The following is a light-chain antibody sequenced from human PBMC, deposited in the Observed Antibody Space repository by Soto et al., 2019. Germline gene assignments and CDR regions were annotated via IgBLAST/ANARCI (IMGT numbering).Light chain of an antibody. CDR3: QQRSNWPIT. CDR2: GAS. J-gene: IGKJ5*01. Sequence: EIVLTQSPATLSFPTGERATLSWRASQNVGGYLAWYQQKPGQAPRLLIYGASTRATGIPARFSGSGSGTDFTLTISSLEPEDFAVYYCQQRSNWPITFGQGTRLEIK. V-gene: IGKV3-11*01. CDR1: QNVGGY.